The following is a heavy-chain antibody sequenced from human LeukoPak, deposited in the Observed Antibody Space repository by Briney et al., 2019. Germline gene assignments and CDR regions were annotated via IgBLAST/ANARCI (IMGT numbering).Heavy chain of an antibody. CDR1: GYSISSGYD. CDR3: ARMARSYYAY. D-gene: IGHD1-26*01. J-gene: IGHJ4*02. Sequence: SETLSLTCAVSGYSISSGYDWGWIRQPPGKGLEWIGSIYYRRTIYYNPSLKSRVTISIDTSKNQFSLRLSSMTAADTAVYYCARMARSYYAYWGQGTLVTVSS. CDR2: IYYRRTI. V-gene: IGHV4-38-2*01.